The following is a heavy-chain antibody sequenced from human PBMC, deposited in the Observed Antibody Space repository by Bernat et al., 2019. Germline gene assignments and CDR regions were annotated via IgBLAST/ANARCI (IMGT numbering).Heavy chain of an antibody. CDR2: ISYDGSNG. V-gene: IGHV3-30-3*01. CDR1: GFTFSTYA. J-gene: IGHJ2*01. Sequence: QVQLVESGGGVVQPGRSLRLSCAASGFTFSTYAMHWVRQAPGTGLEWVAVISYDGSNGYYPDSLRGRFTISRDNSKNTVYLQMNSLRVEDTAMYYCARDDYYDISGYRRVGLRYFDLWGRGTLVTVSS. CDR3: ARDDYYDISGYRRVGLRYFDL. D-gene: IGHD3-22*01.